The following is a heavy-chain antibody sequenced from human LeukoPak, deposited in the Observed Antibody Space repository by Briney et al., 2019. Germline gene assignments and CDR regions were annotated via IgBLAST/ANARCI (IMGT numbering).Heavy chain of an antibody. Sequence: SETLSLTCSVSGGFISSSSYYWGWIRQPPGKGLEWIGDIYYSGGTYFKPSLASRVAISIDTSKNQFSLRLSPVTAADTAVYYCARRRYYDSTGYLDWGQGTLVIVSS. CDR2: IYYSGGT. V-gene: IGHV4-39*01. CDR3: ARRRYYDSTGYLD. D-gene: IGHD3-22*01. J-gene: IGHJ1*01. CDR1: GGFISSSSYY.